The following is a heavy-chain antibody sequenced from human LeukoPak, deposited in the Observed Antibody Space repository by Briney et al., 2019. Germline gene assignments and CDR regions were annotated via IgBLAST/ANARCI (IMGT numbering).Heavy chain of an antibody. D-gene: IGHD4-23*01. V-gene: IGHV4-31*03. CDR3: ARENGGNSVFYYGMDV. Sequence: SETLSLTRTVSGGSISSGGYYWSWIRQHPGKGLEWIGYIYYSGSTYYNPSLKSRVTISVDTSKNQFSLKLSSVTAADTAVYYCARENGGNSVFYYGMDVWGQGTTVTVSS. CDR2: IYYSGST. CDR1: GGSISSGGYY. J-gene: IGHJ6*02.